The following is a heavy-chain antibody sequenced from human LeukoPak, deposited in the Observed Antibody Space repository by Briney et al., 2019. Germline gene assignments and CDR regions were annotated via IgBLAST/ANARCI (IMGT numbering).Heavy chain of an antibody. CDR2: ITGSGGNT. Sequence: GGSLRLSCAASGFTFSSYAVSWVRQAPGKGLEWVSGITGSGGNTFYADSVKGRFTISRDNSRNTLYLQMNTLRAEDTAMYYCTKTGGPWDWGQGTLVTVSS. D-gene: IGHD7-27*01. V-gene: IGHV3-23*01. CDR1: GFTFSSYA. J-gene: IGHJ4*02. CDR3: TKTGGPWD.